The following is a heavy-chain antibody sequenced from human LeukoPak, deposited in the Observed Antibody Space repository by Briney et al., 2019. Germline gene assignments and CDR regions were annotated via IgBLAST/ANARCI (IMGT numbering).Heavy chain of an antibody. Sequence: GGSLRLSCAASGFTFSSYAMSWVCQAPGKGLEWVSAIRGSGGSTYYADSVKGRFTISRDNSKNTLYLQMNSLRAEDTAVYYCAKVEGWWEILGGFDYWGQGTLVTVSS. J-gene: IGHJ4*02. V-gene: IGHV3-23*01. CDR2: IRGSGGST. CDR1: GFTFSSYA. D-gene: IGHD1-26*01. CDR3: AKVEGWWEILGGFDY.